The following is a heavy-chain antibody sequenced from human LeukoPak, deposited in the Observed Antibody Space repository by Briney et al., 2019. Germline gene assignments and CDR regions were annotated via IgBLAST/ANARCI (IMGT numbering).Heavy chain of an antibody. V-gene: IGHV3-13*01. CDR3: ARGRPRVGWFDP. J-gene: IGHJ5*02. CDR2: IGTAGDT. CDR1: GFTFSSYD. D-gene: IGHD1-26*01. Sequence: GGSLRLSCAASGFTFSSYDMHWVRQTTGKGLEWVSGIGTAGDTYYRESVKGRFTISRENAKNSLYLQMNSLRVGDTAVYYCARGRPRVGWFDPWGQGTLVTVSS.